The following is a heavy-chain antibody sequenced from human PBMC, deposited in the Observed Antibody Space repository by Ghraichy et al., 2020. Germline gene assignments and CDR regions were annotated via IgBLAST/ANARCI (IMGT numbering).Heavy chain of an antibody. Sequence: ASVKVSCKASGSTFTAYYIHWVRQAPGQGLEWMGRINPNTGGTNFAQNVQGRVTMTRDTSISTAYMELSRLTSDDTAVYFCARDFFSSITSPNYYYGMDVWGQGTTVTFSS. CDR1: GSTFTAYY. CDR2: INPNTGGT. V-gene: IGHV1-2*06. J-gene: IGHJ6*02. D-gene: IGHD3-10*01. CDR3: ARDFFSSITSPNYYYGMDV.